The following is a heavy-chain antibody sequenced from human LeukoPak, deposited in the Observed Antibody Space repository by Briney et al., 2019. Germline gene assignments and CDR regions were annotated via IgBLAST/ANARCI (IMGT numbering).Heavy chain of an antibody. CDR1: GFTFDDYA. V-gene: IGHV3-9*01. J-gene: IGHJ4*02. Sequence: GGSLRLSCAASGFTFDDYAMHWVRQAPGKGLEWVSGISWNSGSIGYADSVKGRFTISRDNAKNSLYLQMNSLRAEDTALYYCAKGRYFDWLSLTAIDYWGQGTLVTVSS. D-gene: IGHD3-9*01. CDR2: ISWNSGSI. CDR3: AKGRYFDWLSLTAIDY.